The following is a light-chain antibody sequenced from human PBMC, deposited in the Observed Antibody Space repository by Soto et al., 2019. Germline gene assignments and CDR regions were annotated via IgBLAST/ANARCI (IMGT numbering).Light chain of an antibody. CDR3: QQRYSMPLT. V-gene: IGKV1-39*01. CDR2: EAS. J-gene: IGKJ3*01. CDR1: QSISSH. Sequence: DLPMTQSPSSLSASVGDRVTITCRASQSISSHLNWYQQKPGKAPQLLIYEASSLQGGVPSRFSGSGSGTDFTLTISRLQADDFAIYYCQQRYSMPLTFGPGTRVDIK.